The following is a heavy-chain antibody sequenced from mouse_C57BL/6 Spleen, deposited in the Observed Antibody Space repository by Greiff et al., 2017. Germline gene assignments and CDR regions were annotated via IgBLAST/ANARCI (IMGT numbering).Heavy chain of an antibody. Sequence: QVQLQQSGAELVKPGASVKLSCKASGYTFTSYWMQWVKQRPGQGLEWIGEIDPSDSYTNYNQKFKGKATLTVDTSSSTAYMQLSSLTSEDSAVYYCARRGPYGSSYYWGQGTTLTVSS. D-gene: IGHD1-1*01. V-gene: IGHV1-50*01. CDR1: GYTFTSYW. CDR2: IDPSDSYT. J-gene: IGHJ2*01. CDR3: ARRGPYGSSYY.